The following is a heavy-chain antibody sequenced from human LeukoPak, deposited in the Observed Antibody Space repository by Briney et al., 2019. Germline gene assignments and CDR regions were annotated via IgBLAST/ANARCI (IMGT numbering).Heavy chain of an antibody. CDR1: GFSFRNYG. Sequence: GGSLRLSCAASGFSFRNYGIHWVRQAPGKGLEWVAFMGYDGGNKYYADSVKGRFSISRDNSKNTLYLLMDSLRTEDTAVYYCAIEGGYYDFWSGYYRGFDYWGQGTLVTVSS. CDR3: AIEGGYYDFWSGYYRGFDY. D-gene: IGHD3-3*01. V-gene: IGHV3-30*02. CDR2: MGYDGGNK. J-gene: IGHJ4*02.